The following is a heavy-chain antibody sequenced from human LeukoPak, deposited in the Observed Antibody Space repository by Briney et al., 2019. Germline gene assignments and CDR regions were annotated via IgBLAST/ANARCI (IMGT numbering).Heavy chain of an antibody. CDR3: ARVGKITIFGVVSSFYAFDI. D-gene: IGHD3-3*01. Sequence: GGSLRLSCAASGFSFSSHSLHWVRQAPGKGLEWVSSISSSSSYISYADSVKGRFTISRDNAKNSLHLQMNSLRAEDTAVYYCARVGKITIFGVVSSFYAFDIWGQGTMVTVSS. CDR2: ISSSSSYI. J-gene: IGHJ3*02. V-gene: IGHV3-21*01. CDR1: GFSFSSHS.